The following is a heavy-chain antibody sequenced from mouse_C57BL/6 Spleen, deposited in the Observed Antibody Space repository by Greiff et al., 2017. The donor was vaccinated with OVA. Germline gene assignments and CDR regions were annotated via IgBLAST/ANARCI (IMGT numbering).Heavy chain of an antibody. J-gene: IGHJ4*01. Sequence: VQLQQSGPVLVKPGASVKMSCKASGYTFTDYYMNWVKQSHGKSLEWIGVINPYNGGTSYNQKFKGKATLTVDKSSSTAYMELNSLTSEDSAVYYCAGFYDYGGAMDYWGQGTSVTVSS. CDR2: INPYNGGT. CDR3: AGFYDYGGAMDY. CDR1: GYTFTDYY. V-gene: IGHV1-19*01. D-gene: IGHD2-4*01.